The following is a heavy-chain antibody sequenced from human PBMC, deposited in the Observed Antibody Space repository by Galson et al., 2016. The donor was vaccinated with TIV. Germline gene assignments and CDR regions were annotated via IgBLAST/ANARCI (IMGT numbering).Heavy chain of an antibody. Sequence: SVKVSCKVSGYTLSEIAMHWVRQAPGKGLEWMGGFDPEAGRTIYAQKFHGRVTVTEGTATDTAYMEVNHLRSDDTAVYYCATVAWFPGLSLDSWGQGTLVTVSS. J-gene: IGHJ4*02. CDR3: ATVAWFPGLSLDS. D-gene: IGHD3-22*01. CDR2: FDPEAGRT. CDR1: GYTLSEIA. V-gene: IGHV1-24*01.